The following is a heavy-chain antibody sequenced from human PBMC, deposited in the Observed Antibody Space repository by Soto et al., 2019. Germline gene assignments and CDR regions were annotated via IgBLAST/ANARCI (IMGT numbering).Heavy chain of an antibody. CDR1: GFSFSDYW. Sequence: GGSLRLSCAASGFSFSDYWMHWVRQSPGKGPEWLSRMNSSGRTINYADSVKGRFTIARDNAKNTVYLQMNSLRVEETAVYYCARDREGDGHYKMDVWGQGTTVTVSS. D-gene: IGHD4-17*01. CDR3: ARDREGDGHYKMDV. CDR2: MNSSGRTI. J-gene: IGHJ6*02. V-gene: IGHV3-74*01.